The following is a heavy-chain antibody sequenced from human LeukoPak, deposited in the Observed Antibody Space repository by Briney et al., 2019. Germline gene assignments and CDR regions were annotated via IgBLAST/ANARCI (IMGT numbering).Heavy chain of an antibody. J-gene: IGHJ6*03. CDR3: VRSPTYYNMDV. CDR2: ISYDGTNK. CDR1: GFTFSNRV. Sequence: GGSLRLSCAASGFTFSNRVIHWVRQAPGKGLEWLAVISYDGTNKYYADSVKGRFTISRDHSQSTVDLHMNNLRGADTAVYYCVRSPTYYNMDVWGKGTTVTVSS. V-gene: IGHV3-30*04.